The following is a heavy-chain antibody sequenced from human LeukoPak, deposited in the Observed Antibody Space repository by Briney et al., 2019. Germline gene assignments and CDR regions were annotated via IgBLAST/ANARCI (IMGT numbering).Heavy chain of an antibody. D-gene: IGHD2-21*01. V-gene: IGHV3-21*01. CDR2: ISSSSSYI. Sequence: GGSLRLSXAASGFTFSSYSMNWVRQAPGKGLEWVSSISSSSSYIYYADSVKGRFTISRDNAKNSLYLQMNSLRAEDTAVYYCARNGGDRIDYWGQGTLVTVSS. J-gene: IGHJ4*02. CDR3: ARNGGDRIDY. CDR1: GFTFSSYS.